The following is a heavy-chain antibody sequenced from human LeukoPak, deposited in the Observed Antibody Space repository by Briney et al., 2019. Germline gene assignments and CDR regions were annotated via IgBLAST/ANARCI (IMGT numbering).Heavy chain of an antibody. J-gene: IGHJ4*02. V-gene: IGHV3-11*01. CDR2: ISSRGNTL. D-gene: IGHD6-13*01. CDR1: GFTFSDYY. Sequence: GGSLRLSCAASGFTFSDYYMSWIRQAPGKGLEWVSYISSRGNTLYYADSVKGRFTISRDNAKNSLCLQMNSLRAEDTAVYYCAKRGSVGTLGHFDYWGQGTLVTVSS. CDR3: AKRGSVGTLGHFDY.